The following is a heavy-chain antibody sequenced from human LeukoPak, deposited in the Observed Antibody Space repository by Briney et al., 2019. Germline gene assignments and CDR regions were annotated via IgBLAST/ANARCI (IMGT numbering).Heavy chain of an antibody. D-gene: IGHD3-3*01. CDR2: ISSSGTTI. V-gene: IGHV3-11*01. Sequence: GGSLRLSCAASGFTFSDYYMSWIRQAPGKGLEWVSYISSSGTTIYYADSVKGRFTISRDNAKNSLSLQMNSLRAEDTAVYYCARGAIFGVTTRGYGMDVWGQGTTVTVSS. CDR3: ARGAIFGVTTRGYGMDV. CDR1: GFTFSDYY. J-gene: IGHJ6*02.